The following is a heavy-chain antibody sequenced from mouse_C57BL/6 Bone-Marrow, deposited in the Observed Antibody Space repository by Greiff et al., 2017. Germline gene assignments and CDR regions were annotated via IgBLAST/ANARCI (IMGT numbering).Heavy chain of an antibody. Sequence: EVQLQQSGPGLVKPSQSLSLTCSVTGYSITSGYYWNWIRQFPGNKLEWMGYISYDGSNNYNPSLKNRISITRDPSKNQFFLKLNSVTTQDTATYYCARDCYPFFDYWGQGTTLTVSS. CDR2: ISYDGSN. V-gene: IGHV3-6*01. J-gene: IGHJ2*01. CDR1: GYSITSGYY. D-gene: IGHD2-12*01. CDR3: ARDCYPFFDY.